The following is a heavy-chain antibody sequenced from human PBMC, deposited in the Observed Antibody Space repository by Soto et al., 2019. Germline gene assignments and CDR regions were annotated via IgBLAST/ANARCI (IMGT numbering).Heavy chain of an antibody. D-gene: IGHD5-18*01. CDR3: AYTAMVLDAFDI. CDR1: GYTFTSYA. CDR2: INAGNGNT. J-gene: IGHJ3*02. V-gene: IGHV1-3*01. Sequence: WASVKVSCKASGYTFTSYAMHWVRQAPGQRLEWMGWINAGNGNTKYSQKFQGRVTITRDTSASTAYMELSSLRSEDTAVYYCAYTAMVLDAFDIWGQGTMVTVS.